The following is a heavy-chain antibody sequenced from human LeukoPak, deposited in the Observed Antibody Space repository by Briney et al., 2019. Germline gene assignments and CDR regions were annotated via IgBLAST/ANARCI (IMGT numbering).Heavy chain of an antibody. J-gene: IGHJ4*02. D-gene: IGHD3-22*01. Sequence: SETLSLTCAVYGGSFSGYYWSWIRQPPGKGLEWIGEINHSGSTNYNPSLKSRVTISVGTSKNQFSLKLSSVTAADTAVYYCARGPHTGVNYYDSSGYYYWGQGTLVTVSS. CDR2: INHSGST. CDR3: ARGPHTGVNYYDSSGYYY. V-gene: IGHV4-34*01. CDR1: GGSFSGYY.